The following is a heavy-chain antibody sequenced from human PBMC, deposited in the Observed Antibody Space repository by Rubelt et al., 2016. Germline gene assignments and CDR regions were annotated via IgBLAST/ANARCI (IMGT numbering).Heavy chain of an antibody. CDR2: IYYSGST. J-gene: IGHJ4*02. V-gene: IGHV4-59*12. CDR3: AVGRFLEWFDY. CDR1: GGSISRYY. D-gene: IGHD3-3*01. Sequence: QVQLQESGPGLVKPSETLSLTCTVSGGSISRYYWSWIRQPPGKGLEWIGYIYYSGSTNYNPSLKRRVTRSVDTSKNQCSLKLSSVTAADTAVYYCAVGRFLEWFDYWGQGTLVTVSS.